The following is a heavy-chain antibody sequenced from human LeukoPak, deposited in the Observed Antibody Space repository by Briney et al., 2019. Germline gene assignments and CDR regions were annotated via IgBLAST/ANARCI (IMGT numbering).Heavy chain of an antibody. D-gene: IGHD4-23*01. J-gene: IGHJ4*02. CDR2: IYYSGST. CDR3: ARGSWVTPYYFDY. V-gene: IGHV4-30-4*02. Sequence: PSETLSLTCTVSGGSISSGDYYWSWIRPPPGKGLEWIGYIYYSGSTYYNPSLKSRVTISVDTSKNQFSLKLSSVTAADTAVYYCARGSWVTPYYFDYWGQGTLVTVSS. CDR1: GGSISSGDYY.